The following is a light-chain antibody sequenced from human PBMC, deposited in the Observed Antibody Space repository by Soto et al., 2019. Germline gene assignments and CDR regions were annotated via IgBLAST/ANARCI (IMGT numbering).Light chain of an antibody. CDR3: SSYAGSNNLGV. J-gene: IGLJ1*01. CDR2: EVS. Sequence: QSVLTQPRSASGSPGPPVPIYCTGTSSDVGGYNYVSWYQQHPGKAPKLMIYEVSKRPSGVPDRFSGSKSGNTASLTVSGLQAEDEADYYCSSYAGSNNLGVFGTGTKVTVL. CDR1: SSDVGGYNY. V-gene: IGLV2-8*01.